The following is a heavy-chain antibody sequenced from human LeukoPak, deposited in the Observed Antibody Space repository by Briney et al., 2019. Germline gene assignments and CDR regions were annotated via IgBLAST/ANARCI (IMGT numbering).Heavy chain of an antibody. CDR3: ARGQVVVAATLYYYGMDV. V-gene: IGHV4-39*07. CDR2: IYYSGTT. J-gene: IGHJ6*02. Sequence: SETLSLTCTVSGGSISSRNYYWGWIRQPPGKGLEWIGSIYYSGTTYYNPSLKSRVTISVDTSKNQFSLKLSSVTAADTAVYYCARGQVVVAATLYYYGMDVWGQGTTVTVSS. D-gene: IGHD2-15*01. CDR1: GGSISSRNYY.